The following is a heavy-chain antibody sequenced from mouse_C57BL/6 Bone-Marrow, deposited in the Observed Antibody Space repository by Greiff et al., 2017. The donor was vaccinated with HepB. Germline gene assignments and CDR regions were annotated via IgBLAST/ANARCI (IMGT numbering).Heavy chain of an antibody. Sequence: QVQLQQSGPELVKPGASVKISCKASGYAFSSSWMNWVKQRPGKGLEWIGRIYPGDGDTNYNGKFKGKATLTADKSSSTAYMQLSSLTSEDSAVYFCAGVLLRYWFAYWGQGTLVTVSA. CDR1: GYAFSSSW. D-gene: IGHD1-1*01. V-gene: IGHV1-82*01. J-gene: IGHJ3*01. CDR2: IYPGDGDT. CDR3: AGVLLRYWFAY.